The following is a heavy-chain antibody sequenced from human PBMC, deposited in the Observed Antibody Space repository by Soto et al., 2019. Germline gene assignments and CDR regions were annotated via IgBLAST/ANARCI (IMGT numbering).Heavy chain of an antibody. D-gene: IGHD3-16*01. J-gene: IGHJ6*02. Sequence: EVHLLESGGGLVKPGGSLRLSCAASGFNFSTYSMTWVRQAPGQGLEWLSSISHSGTYIYYADSVRGRFTISRDNAKNSLFLQMNSLTPEDTAVYYCVRERQFVRDFYYGMDVWGQGTTVTASS. V-gene: IGHV3-21*01. CDR1: GFNFSTYS. CDR2: ISHSGTYI. CDR3: VRERQFVRDFYYGMDV.